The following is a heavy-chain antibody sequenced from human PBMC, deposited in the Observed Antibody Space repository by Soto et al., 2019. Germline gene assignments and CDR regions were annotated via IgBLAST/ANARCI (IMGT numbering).Heavy chain of an antibody. CDR3: ARDVVVVAAGRGNWFDP. CDR1: GGSISSYY. D-gene: IGHD2-15*01. Sequence: SETLSLTCTVSGGSISSYYWSWIRQPPGKGLEWIGYIYYSGSTNYNPSLKSRVTISVDTSKNQFSLKLSSVTAADTAVYYCARDVVVVAAGRGNWFDPLGQGTLVTVSS. J-gene: IGHJ5*02. V-gene: IGHV4-59*12. CDR2: IYYSGST.